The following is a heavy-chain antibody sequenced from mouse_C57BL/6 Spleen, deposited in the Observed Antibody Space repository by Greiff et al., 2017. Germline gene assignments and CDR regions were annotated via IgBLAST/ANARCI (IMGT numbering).Heavy chain of an antibody. D-gene: IGHD2-4*01. CDR1: GYTFTSYW. V-gene: IGHV1-69*01. CDR2: IDPSDSYT. Sequence: QVQLQQPGAELVMPGASVKLSCKASGYTFTSYWMHWVKQRPGQGLEWIGEIDPSDSYTHYNQKFKGKSTLTVDKSSSTAYMQLRSLTSEDSAVYYCARGGSDYDPFAYWGQGTLVTVSA. J-gene: IGHJ3*01. CDR3: ARGGSDYDPFAY.